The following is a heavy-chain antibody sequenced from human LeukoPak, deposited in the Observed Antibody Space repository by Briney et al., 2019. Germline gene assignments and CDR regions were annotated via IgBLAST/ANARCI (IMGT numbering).Heavy chain of an antibody. D-gene: IGHD6-13*01. CDR1: GFTFSRYG. V-gene: IGHV3-30*18. Sequence: GGSLRLSCAASGFTFSRYGMHWVRQAPGKGLEWVAVISYDGSNKNYADSVKGRFTISRDNSKNTLSLQMNSLRAEDTAVYYCAKDSLAAGGTTDYWGQGTLVTVSS. J-gene: IGHJ4*02. CDR3: AKDSLAAGGTTDY. CDR2: ISYDGSNK.